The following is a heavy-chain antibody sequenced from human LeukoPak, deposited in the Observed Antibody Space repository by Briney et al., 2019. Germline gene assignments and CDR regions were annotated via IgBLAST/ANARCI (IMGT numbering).Heavy chain of an antibody. J-gene: IGHJ4*02. CDR1: GGSFSSYY. Sequence: SETLSLTCAVYGGSFSSYYWGWIRQPPGKGLEWIGSIYYSGSTYYNPSLKSRVTISVDTSKNQFSLKLSSVTAADTAVYYCARVIDSSGYVDYWGQGTLVTVSS. V-gene: IGHV4-39*07. D-gene: IGHD3-22*01. CDR2: IYYSGST. CDR3: ARVIDSSGYVDY.